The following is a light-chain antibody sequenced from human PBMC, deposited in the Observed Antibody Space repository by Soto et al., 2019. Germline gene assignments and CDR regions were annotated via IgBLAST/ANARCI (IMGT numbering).Light chain of an antibody. CDR1: QSISSY. V-gene: IGKV1-17*01. CDR3: LQHNSYPLA. J-gene: IGKJ5*01. CDR2: AAS. Sequence: DIQMTQSPSSLSASVGDRVTITCRASQSISSYLNWYQQKPGKAPKRLIYAASSLQSGVPSRFSGSGSGTEFTLTISSLQPEDFATYYCLQHNSYPLALGQGTRLEIK.